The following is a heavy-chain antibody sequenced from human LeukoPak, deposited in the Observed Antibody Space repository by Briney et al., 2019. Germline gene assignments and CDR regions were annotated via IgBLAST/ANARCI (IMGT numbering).Heavy chain of an antibody. CDR2: IYYSGST. CDR1: GGSISSYY. CDR3: ARAPRPNDAFDI. J-gene: IGHJ3*02. Sequence: PSETLSLTCTVSGGSISSYYWSWIRQPPGKGLEWIGYIYYSGSTNYNPSLKSRVTISVDTSKNQVSLKLSSVTAADTAVYYCARAPRPNDAFDIWGQGTMVTVSS. V-gene: IGHV4-59*08.